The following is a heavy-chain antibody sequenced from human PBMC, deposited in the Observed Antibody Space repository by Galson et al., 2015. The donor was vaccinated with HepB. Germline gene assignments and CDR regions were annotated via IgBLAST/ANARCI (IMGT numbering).Heavy chain of an antibody. CDR1: GGSISSSNW. CDR3: ARFRAVAGTYYFDY. Sequence: ETLSLTCAVSGGSISSSNWWSWVRQPPGKGLEWIGEIYHSGSTNYNPSLKSRVTISVDKSKNQFSLKLSSVTAADTAVYYCARFRAVAGTYYFDYWGQGTLVTVSS. V-gene: IGHV4-4*02. D-gene: IGHD6-19*01. CDR2: IYHSGST. J-gene: IGHJ4*02.